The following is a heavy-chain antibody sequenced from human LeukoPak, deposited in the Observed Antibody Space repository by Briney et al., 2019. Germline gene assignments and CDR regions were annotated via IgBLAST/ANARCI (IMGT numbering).Heavy chain of an antibody. J-gene: IGHJ4*02. CDR1: GFTFSRYA. V-gene: IGHV3-23*01. Sequence: PGGSLRLSCAASGFTFSRYAMSWVRQAPGKGLEWVSTISGSAGSTYYADSVKGRFTISRDNSKNTLYLQMNSLRAEDTAVYYCAKVSDYYDSSGYYLYYFDYWGQGTLVTVSS. CDR3: AKVSDYYDSSGYYLYYFDY. CDR2: ISGSAGST. D-gene: IGHD3-22*01.